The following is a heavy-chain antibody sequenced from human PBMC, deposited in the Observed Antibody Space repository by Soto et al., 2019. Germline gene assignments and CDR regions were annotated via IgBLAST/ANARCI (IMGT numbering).Heavy chain of an antibody. CDR1: GFTFGSDV. D-gene: IGHD3-9*01. CDR2: IRAGGDIT. J-gene: IGHJ4*02. CDR3: ATSFRYFDN. Sequence: GGSLGLSCAASGFTFGSDVMSWVGPAQGKGLAWVSAIRAGGDITYYADSVKGRFTISRDNSYNTLYVQINSLRAEDTAVYYCATSFRYFDNRGQETRVTVSS. V-gene: IGHV3-23*01.